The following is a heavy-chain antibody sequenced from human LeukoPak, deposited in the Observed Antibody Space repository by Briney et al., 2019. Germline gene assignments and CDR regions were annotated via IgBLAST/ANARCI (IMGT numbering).Heavy chain of an antibody. CDR1: GFTFSSYG. J-gene: IGHJ4*02. Sequence: PRGSLRLSCAASGFTFSSYGMSWVRQAPGKGLEWVSAISGSGGSTYYADSVKGRFTISRDNSKNTLYLQMNSLRAEDTAVYYCAKDPPATYYYDSSDYWGQGTLVTVSS. CDR2: ISGSGGST. V-gene: IGHV3-23*01. D-gene: IGHD3-22*01. CDR3: AKDPPATYYYDSSDY.